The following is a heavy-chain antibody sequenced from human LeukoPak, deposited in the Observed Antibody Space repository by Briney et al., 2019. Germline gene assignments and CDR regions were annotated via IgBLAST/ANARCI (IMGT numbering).Heavy chain of an antibody. CDR2: IYYGGST. J-gene: IGHJ5*02. D-gene: IGHD3-10*01. CDR3: AKTIRVRGDAYNWFDP. V-gene: IGHV4-39*01. Sequence: ASETLSLTCTVSGGSIISSSYYWGWIRQPPGKGLEWIGNIYYGGSTYYNPSLKSRATMSVDTSMNQFSLKLSSVTAADTAVYYCAKTIRVRGDAYNWFDPWGKGTLVTVSS. CDR1: GGSIISSSYY.